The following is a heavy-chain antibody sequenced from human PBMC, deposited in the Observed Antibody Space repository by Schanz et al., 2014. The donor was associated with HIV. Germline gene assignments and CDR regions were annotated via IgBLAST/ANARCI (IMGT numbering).Heavy chain of an antibody. D-gene: IGHD6-13*01. CDR1: GGTFSSYA. CDR2: TIPMFGTT. J-gene: IGHJ6*02. Sequence: QVQLVQSGAEIKKPGSSVKVSCKASGGTFSSYAISWVRQAPGQGLEWMGGTIPMFGTTNYAQKFHGRVTITADESTSTAFMELSSLRSEDTAVYYCARGALGLAAAGSYYFYYGMDVWGQGTTVTVSS. V-gene: IGHV1-69*01. CDR3: ARGALGLAAAGSYYFYYGMDV.